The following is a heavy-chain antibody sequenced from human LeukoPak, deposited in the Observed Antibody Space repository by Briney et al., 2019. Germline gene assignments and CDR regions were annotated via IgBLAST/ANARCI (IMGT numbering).Heavy chain of an antibody. Sequence: ASAKVSCKASGYTFTSYGISWVRQAPGQGLEWMGWISAYNGNTNYAQKLQGRVTMTKDTSTTTAYMERRSLRSDDPAVYYCARVITMFRIAYCYFDLGRRGTLVSVSS. V-gene: IGHV1-18*01. CDR2: ISAYNGNT. J-gene: IGHJ2*01. CDR3: ARVITMFRIAYCYFDL. D-gene: IGHD3-10*02. CDR1: GYTFTSYG.